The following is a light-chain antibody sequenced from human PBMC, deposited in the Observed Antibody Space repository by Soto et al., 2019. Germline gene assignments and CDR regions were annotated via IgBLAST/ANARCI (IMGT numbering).Light chain of an antibody. Sequence: QSVLTQPASVSGSPGQSITISCTGSSSDVGRYNLVSWYQQHPGKAPKLMIYEGSQRPSGVSNRFSGSKSGSTASLTISGLQAEDEAHYYCCSSTGISTLLFATGTKVTV. CDR2: EGS. J-gene: IGLJ1*01. V-gene: IGLV2-14*02. CDR1: SSDVGRYNL. CDR3: CSSTGISTLL.